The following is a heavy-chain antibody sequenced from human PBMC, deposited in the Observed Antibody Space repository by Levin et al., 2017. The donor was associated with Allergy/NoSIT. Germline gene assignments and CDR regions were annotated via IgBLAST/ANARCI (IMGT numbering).Heavy chain of an antibody. V-gene: IGHV3-9*01. Sequence: LSLTCAASGFAFDDYAMHWVRQAPGKGLEWVSGINWNSNTVDYADSVKGRFTISRDNAKNSLYLEMNSLRAEDTAMYYCARAAYSYGYGRFEYWGQGSQVTVSS. CDR3: ARAAYSYGYGRFEY. D-gene: IGHD5-18*01. J-gene: IGHJ4*02. CDR1: GFAFDDYA. CDR2: INWNSNTV.